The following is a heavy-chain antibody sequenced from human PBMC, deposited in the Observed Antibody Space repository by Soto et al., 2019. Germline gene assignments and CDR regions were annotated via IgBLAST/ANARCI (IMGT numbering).Heavy chain of an antibody. D-gene: IGHD4-17*01. CDR1: GASVRSGDYY. Sequence: HVQLQESGPGMVKPSQTLSLTCSVSGASVRSGDYYWSSLRQAPGKGLEWIGYIYNSGGSYYNPSLKGRLTISIDTSKNQFSLKLNSVTAADTAIYYCVGTGTTDDYWGRGTLVTVSS. CDR2: IYNSGGS. V-gene: IGHV4-30-4*01. CDR3: VGTGTTDDY. J-gene: IGHJ4*02.